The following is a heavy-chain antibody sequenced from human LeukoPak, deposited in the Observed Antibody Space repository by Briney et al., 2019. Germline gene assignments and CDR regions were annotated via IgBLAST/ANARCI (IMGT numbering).Heavy chain of an antibody. CDR3: AKLSGIEMATIGIDY. CDR2: ISPGGGPT. V-gene: IGHV3-23*01. CDR1: GFPFSIYG. Sequence: GGSLRLSCAGSGFPFSIYGMNWVRQAPGKGLEWVSGISPGGGPTYYADSVKGRFTISRDNSKNTLYLQMNSLRAEDTAVYYCAKLSGIEMATIGIDYWGQGTLVTVSS. D-gene: IGHD5-24*01. J-gene: IGHJ4*02.